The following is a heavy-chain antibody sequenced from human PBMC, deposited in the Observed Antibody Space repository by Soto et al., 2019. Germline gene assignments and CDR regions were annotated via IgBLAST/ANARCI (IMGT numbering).Heavy chain of an antibody. CDR2: IYSGGST. Sequence: PGGSLRLSCAASGFTVSSNYMSWVRQAPGKGLEWVSVIYSGGSTYYADSVKGRFTISRDNSKNTLYLQMNSLRAEDTAVYYCARGRATVTNWFDPWGQGTLVTVSS. CDR3: ARGRATVTNWFDP. D-gene: IGHD4-17*01. CDR1: GFTVSSNY. J-gene: IGHJ5*02. V-gene: IGHV3-66*01.